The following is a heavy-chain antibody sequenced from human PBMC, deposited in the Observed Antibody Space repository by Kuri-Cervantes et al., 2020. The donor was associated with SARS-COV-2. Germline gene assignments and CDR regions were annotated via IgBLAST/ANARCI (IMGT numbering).Heavy chain of an antibody. D-gene: IGHD4-17*01. CDR3: ARVYGFRPYFDY. CDR2: ISGSGGST. J-gene: IGHJ4*02. V-gene: IGHV3-23*01. CDR1: GFTFSSYA. Sequence: GESLKISCAASGFTFSSYAMSWVRQAPGKGLEWVSAISGSGGSTYYADSVKGRFTISRDNSKHTLYLQMNSLRAEDTAVYYCARVYGFRPYFDYWGQGTLVTVSS.